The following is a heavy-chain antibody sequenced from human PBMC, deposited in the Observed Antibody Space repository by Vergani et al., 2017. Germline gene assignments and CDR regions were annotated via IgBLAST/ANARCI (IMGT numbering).Heavy chain of an antibody. CDR2: IIPIFGTA. J-gene: IGHJ6*02. CDR1: GYTFSSYA. V-gene: IGHV1-69*13. D-gene: IGHD2/OR15-2a*01. CDR3: ARKIVAHYYYYYGMDV. Sequence: QVQLVQSGAEVKKPGASVKVSCKASGYTFSSYAISWVRQAPGQGLEWMGRIIPIFGTANYAQKFQGRVTITADESTSTAYMELSSLRSEDTAVYYCARKIVAHYYYYYGMDVWGQGTTVTVSS.